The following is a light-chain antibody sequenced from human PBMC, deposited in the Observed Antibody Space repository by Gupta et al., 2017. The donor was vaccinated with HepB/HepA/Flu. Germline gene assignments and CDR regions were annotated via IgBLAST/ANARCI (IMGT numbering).Light chain of an antibody. CDR2: AAS. V-gene: IGKV1-39*01. CDR1: QSISSY. J-gene: IGKJ2*01. CDR3: QQSYSNHRYT. Sequence: DIHMTQSTSSLSASGRDKVTITCRASQSISSYLNWYQQKPGKAPKLLLYAASSLQSGVPSRFCGSGAWTDFTLTISSLQPEDFVTSYCQQSYSNHRYTFGQGTKLEIK.